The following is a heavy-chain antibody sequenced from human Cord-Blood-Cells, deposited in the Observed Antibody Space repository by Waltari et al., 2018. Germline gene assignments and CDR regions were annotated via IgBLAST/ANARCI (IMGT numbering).Heavy chain of an antibody. CDR3: ARHSVAGFYAYYFDY. CDR2: IYYSGST. CDR1: GGSISSSSYY. D-gene: IGHD6-19*01. J-gene: IGHJ4*02. Sequence: QLQLQESGPGLVKPSETLSLTCTVSGGSISSSSYYWGWIRQPPGKGLEWIGSIYYSGSTYYTPSLKSRVTISVDTSKSQFSLKLSSVTAADTAVYYCARHSVAGFYAYYFDYWGQGTLVTVSS. V-gene: IGHV4-39*01.